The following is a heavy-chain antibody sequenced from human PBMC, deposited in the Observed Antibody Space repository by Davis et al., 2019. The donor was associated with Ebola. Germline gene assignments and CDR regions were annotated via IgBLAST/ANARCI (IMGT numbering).Heavy chain of an antibody. CDR1: GYTFTSYA. Sequence: AASVKVFCKASGYTFTSYAMHWVRQAPAQRLAWLGWFNAGNGNPKYSQKFQGRVTITRDTSASTAYMDLSSLRSEDTAVYYCARDWFRIFGVAKLRKYYYGMDVWGQGTTVTVSS. CDR2: FNAGNGNP. D-gene: IGHD3-3*01. V-gene: IGHV1-3*01. J-gene: IGHJ6*02. CDR3: ARDWFRIFGVAKLRKYYYGMDV.